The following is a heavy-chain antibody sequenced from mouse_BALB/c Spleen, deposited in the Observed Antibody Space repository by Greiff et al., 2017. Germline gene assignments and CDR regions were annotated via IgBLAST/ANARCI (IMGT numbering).Heavy chain of an antibody. CDR2: INPSNGRT. D-gene: IGHD2-4*01. Sequence: QVHVKQPGAELVKPGASVKLSCKASGYTFTSYWMHWVKQRPGQGLEWIGEINPSNGRTNYNEKFKSKATLTVDKSSSTAYMQLSSLTSEDSAVYYCARSGYDYDGGADYWGQGTTLTVSS. J-gene: IGHJ2*01. CDR3: ARSGYDYDGGADY. V-gene: IGHV1S81*02. CDR1: GYTFTSYW.